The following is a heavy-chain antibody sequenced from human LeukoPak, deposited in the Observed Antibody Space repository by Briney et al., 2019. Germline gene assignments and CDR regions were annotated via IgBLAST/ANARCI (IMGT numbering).Heavy chain of an antibody. CDR1: GFIVSANY. CDR2: IYSGGSP. J-gene: IGHJ4*02. D-gene: IGHD2/OR15-2a*01. V-gene: IGHV3-53*01. Sequence: GGSLRLSCAASGFIVSANYMSWVRQAPGKGLEWVSVIYSGGSPFYADSVKGRFTVSRDNSKNTVYLQMNSLRVEDTAVYYCARGNLWYWGQGTLVTVSS. CDR3: ARGNLWY.